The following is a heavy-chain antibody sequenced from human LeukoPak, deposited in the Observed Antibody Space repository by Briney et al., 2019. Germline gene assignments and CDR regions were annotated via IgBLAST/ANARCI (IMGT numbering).Heavy chain of an antibody. CDR3: AKLPISVVVPAAIRYNWLDP. Sequence: GGSLRLSCAASGFIFSSYGMHWVRQAPGKGLEWVAFIRSDGSIKNYADSVKGRFIISRDNSKNTLYLQMNSLRAEDTAVYYCAKLPISVVVPAAIRYNWLDPWGQGTLVTVSS. CDR1: GFIFSSYG. V-gene: IGHV3-30*02. D-gene: IGHD2-2*02. J-gene: IGHJ5*02. CDR2: IRSDGSIK.